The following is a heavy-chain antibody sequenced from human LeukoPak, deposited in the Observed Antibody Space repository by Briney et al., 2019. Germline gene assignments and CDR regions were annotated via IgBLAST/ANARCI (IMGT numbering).Heavy chain of an antibody. V-gene: IGHV3-33*01. Sequence: GGSLRLSCAASGFTFSSYGMHWVRQAPGKGLEWVAVLWYDGSNKYYADSVRGRFTISRDNSKNTLYLQMNSLRAEDTAVYYCARDSRIGDYFDYWGQGTLVTVSS. D-gene: IGHD3-16*01. J-gene: IGHJ4*02. CDR3: ARDSRIGDYFDY. CDR1: GFTFSSYG. CDR2: LWYDGSNK.